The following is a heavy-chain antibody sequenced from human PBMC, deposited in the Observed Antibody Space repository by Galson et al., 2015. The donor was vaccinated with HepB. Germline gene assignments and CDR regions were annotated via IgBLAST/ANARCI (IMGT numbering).Heavy chain of an antibody. D-gene: IGHD6-13*01. J-gene: IGHJ4*02. CDR3: AREVAAAGTLYFDY. V-gene: IGHV1-2*02. CDR1: GYTFTGYY. CDR2: INPNSGGT. Sequence: SVKVSCKASGYTFTGYYMHWVRQAPGQGLEWMGWINPNSGGTNYAQKFQGRVTMTRDTSISTAYMELSRLRSDDTAVYYCAREVAAAGTLYFDYWGQGTLVTVSS.